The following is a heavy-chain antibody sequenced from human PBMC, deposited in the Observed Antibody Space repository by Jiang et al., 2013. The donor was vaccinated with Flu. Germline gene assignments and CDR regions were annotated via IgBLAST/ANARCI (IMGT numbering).Heavy chain of an antibody. V-gene: IGHV3-20*04. D-gene: IGHD2-21*02. J-gene: IGHJ4*02. CDR3: ARGAVYCGGDCYYDY. CDR1: GFTFDDYG. Sequence: CAASGFTFDDYGMSWVRQAPGKGLEWVSGINWNGGSTGYADSVKGRFTISRDNAKNSLYLQMNSLRAEDTALYYCARGAVYCGGDCYYDYWGQGTLVTVSS. CDR2: INWNGGST.